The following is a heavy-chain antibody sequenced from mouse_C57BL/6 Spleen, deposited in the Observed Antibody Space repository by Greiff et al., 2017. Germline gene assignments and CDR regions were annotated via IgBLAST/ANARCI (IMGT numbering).Heavy chain of an antibody. CDR1: GFTFSDAW. J-gene: IGHJ2*01. Sequence: EVKLVESGGGLVQPGGSMKLSCAASGFTFSDAWMDWVRQSPEKGLEWVAEIRNKANNHATYYAESVKGRFTISRDDSKSSVYLQMNSLRAEDTGIYYCTRSEGYYGSSQYYFDYWGQGTTLTVSS. D-gene: IGHD1-1*01. CDR2: IRNKANNHAT. V-gene: IGHV6-6*01. CDR3: TRSEGYYGSSQYYFDY.